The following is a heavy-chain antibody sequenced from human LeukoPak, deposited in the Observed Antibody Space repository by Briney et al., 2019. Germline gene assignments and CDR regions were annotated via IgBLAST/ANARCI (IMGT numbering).Heavy chain of an antibody. D-gene: IGHD6-19*01. CDR3: AKGKGYSSGLGIDP. CDR1: GFTVSSNS. J-gene: IGHJ5*02. Sequence: PGGSLRLSCTVSGFTVSSNSMSWVRQAPGKGLEWVSFIYSDNTHYSDSVKGRFTISRDNSKNMLYLQMNSLRPEDTAVYYCAKGKGYSSGLGIDPWGQGTLVTVSS. V-gene: IGHV3-66*03. CDR2: IYSDNT.